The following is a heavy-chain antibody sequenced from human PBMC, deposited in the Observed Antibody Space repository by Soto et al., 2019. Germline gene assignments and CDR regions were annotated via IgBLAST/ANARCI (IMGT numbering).Heavy chain of an antibody. D-gene: IGHD2-15*01. CDR1: GFTFSNAW. CDR3: TTEADIVVVVAATNAFDI. V-gene: IGHV3-15*01. J-gene: IGHJ3*02. Sequence: GGSLRLSCAASGFTFSNAWMSWVRQAPGKGLEWVGRIKSKTDGGTTDYAAPVRGRFTISRDDSKNTLYLQMNSLKTEDTAVYYCTTEADIVVVVAATNAFDIWGQGTVVTISS. CDR2: IKSKTDGGTT.